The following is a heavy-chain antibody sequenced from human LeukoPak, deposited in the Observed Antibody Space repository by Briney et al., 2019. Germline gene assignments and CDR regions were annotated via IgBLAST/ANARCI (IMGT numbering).Heavy chain of an antibody. CDR2: ISGSGGGT. Sequence: ETLSLTCAVYGGSFSGYYWSWIRQPPGKGLEWVSAISGSGGGTYYADSVKGRFTISRDNSKNTLFLQMNSLRAEDTAVYYCAKDEGYCSGGSCYPTRFDYWGQGTLVTVSS. V-gene: IGHV3-23*01. D-gene: IGHD2-15*01. CDR1: GGSFSGYY. CDR3: AKDEGYCSGGSCYPTRFDY. J-gene: IGHJ4*02.